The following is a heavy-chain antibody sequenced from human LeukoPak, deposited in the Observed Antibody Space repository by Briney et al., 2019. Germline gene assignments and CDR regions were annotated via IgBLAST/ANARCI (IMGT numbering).Heavy chain of an antibody. J-gene: IGHJ4*02. D-gene: IGHD6-13*01. CDR1: GFSFGTYA. V-gene: IGHV3-48*04. CDR2: ITSGSVTT. Sequence: GGSLRLSCAASGFSFGTYAMSWVRQAPGKGLEWLSHITSGSVTTHYADSVKGRFTISRDNAKNSLYLQMNSLRAEDTAVYYCASRAGYTGSWSAFDYWGQGTLVTVSS. CDR3: ASRAGYTGSWSAFDY.